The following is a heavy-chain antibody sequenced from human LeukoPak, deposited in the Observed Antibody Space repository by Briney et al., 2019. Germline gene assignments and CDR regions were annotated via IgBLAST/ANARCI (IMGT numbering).Heavy chain of an antibody. D-gene: IGHD2-2*01. V-gene: IGHV4-61*02. CDR1: GGSISSGSYY. CDR2: IYTSGST. J-gene: IGHJ4*02. Sequence: NPSETLSLTCTVSGGSISSGSYYWSWIRQPAGKGLEWIGRIYTSGSTNYNPSLKSRVTISVDTSKNQFSLKLSSVTAADTAVYYCAREVVPAAINYFGYWGQGTLVTVSS. CDR3: AREVVPAAINYFGY.